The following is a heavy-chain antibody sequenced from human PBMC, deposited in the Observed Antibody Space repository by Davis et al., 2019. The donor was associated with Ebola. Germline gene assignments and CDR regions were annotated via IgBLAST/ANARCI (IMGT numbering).Heavy chain of an antibody. J-gene: IGHJ5*02. D-gene: IGHD6-13*01. Sequence: AASVKVSCKASGYTFTSNAMNWVRQAPGQGLEWMGWINTNSGNPTYAQGFTGRFVFSLDTSVSTAYLQISSLKAEDTAVYYCARDLAAADRWGQGTLVTVSS. CDR2: INTNSGNP. V-gene: IGHV7-4-1*02. CDR3: ARDLAAADR. CDR1: GYTFTSNA.